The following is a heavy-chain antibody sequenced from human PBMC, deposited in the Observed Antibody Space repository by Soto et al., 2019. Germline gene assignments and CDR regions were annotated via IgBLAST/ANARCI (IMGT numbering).Heavy chain of an antibody. D-gene: IGHD2-15*01. CDR3: VKGRSRQCSGANCGL. V-gene: IGHV3-64D*06. Sequence: LRLSCWGSVFTFRAHAMHWVRQAPGKGLKYVSTINTNGANTFYADSVKGRFTISRDDSKNTVYLQMDSLGPDDTGTYFCVKGRSRQCSGANCGLW. CDR2: INTNGANT. CDR1: VFTFRAHA. J-gene: IGHJ2*01.